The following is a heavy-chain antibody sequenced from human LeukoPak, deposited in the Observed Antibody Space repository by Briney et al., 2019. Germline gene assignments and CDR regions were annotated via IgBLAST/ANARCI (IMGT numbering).Heavy chain of an antibody. CDR1: GYSISSGYY. J-gene: IGHJ1*01. V-gene: IGHV4-38-2*02. CDR2: IHHSGST. Sequence: SETLSLTCIVSGYSISSGYYWGWIRQPPGKGLEWIGNIHHSGSTYYNPSLKSRVTISVDTSKNQLSLKLSSVTAAGTAVHYCARVAAGIGFFQHWGQGTLVTVSS. D-gene: IGHD6-13*01. CDR3: ARVAAGIGFFQH.